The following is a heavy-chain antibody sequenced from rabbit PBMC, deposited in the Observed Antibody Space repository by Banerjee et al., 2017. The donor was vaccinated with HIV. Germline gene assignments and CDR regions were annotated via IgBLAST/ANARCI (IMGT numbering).Heavy chain of an antibody. CDR3: ARDEQASGGYVFNL. J-gene: IGHJ4*01. CDR2: INTGSSGST. V-gene: IGHV1S40*01. Sequence: QSLEESGGDLVKPGASLTLTCTASGFSFSSGYWIWWVRQAPGKGLEWIACINTGSSGSTYYASWAKGRFTISKTSSTTVTLQMTSLTVADTATYFCARDEQASGGYVFNLWGPGTLVTVS. D-gene: IGHD1-1*01. CDR1: GFSFSSGYW.